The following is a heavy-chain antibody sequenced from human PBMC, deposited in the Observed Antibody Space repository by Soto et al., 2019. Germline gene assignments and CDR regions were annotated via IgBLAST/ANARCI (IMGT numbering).Heavy chain of an antibody. D-gene: IGHD3-22*01. CDR3: ARGYYDSSGYYGI. CDR1: GFTFSSYA. Sequence: ESGGGVVQPGRSLRLSCAASGFTFSSYAMHWVRQAPGKGLEWVAVISYDGSNKYYADSVKGRFTISRDNSKNTLYLQMNSLRAEDTAVYYCARGYYDSSGYYGIWGQGTLVTVSS. V-gene: IGHV3-30-3*01. J-gene: IGHJ4*02. CDR2: ISYDGSNK.